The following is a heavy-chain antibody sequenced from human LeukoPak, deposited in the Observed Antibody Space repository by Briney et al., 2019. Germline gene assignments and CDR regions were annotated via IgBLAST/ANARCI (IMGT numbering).Heavy chain of an antibody. D-gene: IGHD4-17*01. Sequence: SETLSHTCTVSGGSISSSSYYWGWIRQPPGKGLEWIGSIYYSGSTYYNPSLKSRVTISVDTSKNQFSLKLSSVTAADTAVYYCARHTTTVTTHFDYWGQGTLVTVSS. J-gene: IGHJ4*02. CDR3: ARHTTTVTTHFDY. CDR2: IYYSGST. V-gene: IGHV4-39*01. CDR1: GGSISSSSYY.